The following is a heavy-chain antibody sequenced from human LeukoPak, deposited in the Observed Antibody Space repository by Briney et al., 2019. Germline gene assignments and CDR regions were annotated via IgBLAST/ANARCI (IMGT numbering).Heavy chain of an antibody. D-gene: IGHD1-14*01. J-gene: IGHJ4*02. V-gene: IGHV1-69*01. CDR1: GGTFSSYA. Sequence: RASVKVSCKASGGTFSSYAISWVRQAPGQGLEWMGGIIPIFGTANYAQKFQGRVTITADESTSTAYMELSSLRSEDTAVYYCAREAVEPENFNWGQGTLVTVSS. CDR3: AREAVEPENFN. CDR2: IIPIFGTA.